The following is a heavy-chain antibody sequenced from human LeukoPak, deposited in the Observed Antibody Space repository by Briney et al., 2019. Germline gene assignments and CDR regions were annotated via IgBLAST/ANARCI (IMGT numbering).Heavy chain of an antibody. CDR2: IYFSGNT. CDR3: ARVSSSWPHYYFDY. CDR1: GGSISCSSYY. D-gene: IGHD6-13*01. V-gene: IGHV4-39*07. Sequence: PSETLSLTCTVSGGSISCSSYYWAWLRQPPGKGLEWIGNIYFSGNTYYNPSLQSRVTMSVDTSKNQFSLKLNSVTAADTAVYYCARVSSSWPHYYFDYWGQGTRVTASS. J-gene: IGHJ4*02.